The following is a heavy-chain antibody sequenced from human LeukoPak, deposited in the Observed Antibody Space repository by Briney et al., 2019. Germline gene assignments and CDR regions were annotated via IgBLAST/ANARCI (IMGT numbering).Heavy chain of an antibody. V-gene: IGHV4-59*01. J-gene: IGHJ4*02. D-gene: IGHD6-13*01. Sequence: SETLSLTCTVSGDSISSYYWSWIRQPPGKGLDWIGYIYHSGSTNYNPSLKSRLTISADTSKDQFSPKLASVTAADTAVYYCATGYSSTWYYFDYWGQGTLVTVSS. CDR3: ATGYSSTWYYFDY. CDR2: IYHSGST. CDR1: GDSISSYY.